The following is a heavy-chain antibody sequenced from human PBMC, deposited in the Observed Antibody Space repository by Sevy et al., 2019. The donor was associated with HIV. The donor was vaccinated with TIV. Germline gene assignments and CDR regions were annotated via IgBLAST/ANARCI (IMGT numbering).Heavy chain of an antibody. CDR1: GFTLSGSA. CDR3: VKDSIFYDSSSGYRPFYYYGMDV. D-gene: IGHD3-3*01. J-gene: IGHJ6*02. Sequence: GGSLRLSCSASGFTLSGSALHWVRQAPGKGLEYVSVISSSGSSTYYAESVKGRFTISRDNSKNTLYLQMRSLRTEDTAVYYCVKDSIFYDSSSGYRPFYYYGMDVWGQGTSVTVSS. V-gene: IGHV3-64D*09. CDR2: ISSSGSST.